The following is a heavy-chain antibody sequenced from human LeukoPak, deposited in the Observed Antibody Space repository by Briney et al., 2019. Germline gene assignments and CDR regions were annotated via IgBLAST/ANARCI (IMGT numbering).Heavy chain of an antibody. CDR2: IRYDGSNK. D-gene: IGHD6-6*01. CDR3: AKDVSLAAGPDC. CDR1: GFTFSSYG. J-gene: IGHJ4*02. V-gene: IGHV3-30*02. Sequence: PGGSLRLSCAASGFTFSSYGMHWVRQAPGKGLEWVAFIRYDGSNKYYADSVKGRFTISRDNSKNTLYLQMNSLRAEDTAVYYCAKDVSLAAGPDCWGQGTLVTVSS.